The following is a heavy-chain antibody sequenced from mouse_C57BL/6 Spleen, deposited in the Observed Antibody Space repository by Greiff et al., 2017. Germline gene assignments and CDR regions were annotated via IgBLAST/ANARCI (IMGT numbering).Heavy chain of an antibody. D-gene: IGHD4-1*01. J-gene: IGHJ2*01. Sequence: EVKLEESGPGLVKPSQSLSLTCSVTGYSITSGYYWNWIRQFPGNKLEWMGYISYDGSNNYNPSLKNRISITRDTSKNQFFLKLNSVTTEDTATYYCARGLGDYWGQGTTLTVSS. CDR2: ISYDGSN. CDR3: ARGLGDY. CDR1: GYSITSGYY. V-gene: IGHV3-6*01.